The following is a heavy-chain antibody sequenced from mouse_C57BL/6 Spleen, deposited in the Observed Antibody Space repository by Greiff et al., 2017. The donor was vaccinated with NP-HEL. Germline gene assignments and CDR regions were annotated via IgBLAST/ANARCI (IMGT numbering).Heavy chain of an antibody. J-gene: IGHJ2*01. CDR3: ARFPGSDY. Sequence: VQLQQSGPELVKPGASVKISCKASGYTFTDYYMNWVKQSHGKSLEWIGDINPNNGGTSYNQKFKGKATLTVDKSSSTAYMELRSLTSEDSAVYYCARFPGSDYWGQGTTLTVSS. CDR1: GYTFTDYY. V-gene: IGHV1-26*01. CDR2: INPNNGGT.